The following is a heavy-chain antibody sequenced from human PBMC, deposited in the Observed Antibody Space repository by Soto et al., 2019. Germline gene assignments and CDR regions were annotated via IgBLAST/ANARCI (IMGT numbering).Heavy chain of an antibody. CDR2: ISGSGGST. CDR1: GFTFSSYA. Sequence: EVQLLESGGGLVQPGGSLRLSCAASGFTFSSYAMTWVRQAPGKGLEWVSAISGSGGSTYYADSVKGPFTISRHNSKNTLYLQMNSLRAEDTAVYYCAKDHRYDILTGYDIVEYCGQGTLVTVSS. CDR3: AKDHRYDILTGYDIVEY. J-gene: IGHJ4*02. V-gene: IGHV3-23*01. D-gene: IGHD3-9*01.